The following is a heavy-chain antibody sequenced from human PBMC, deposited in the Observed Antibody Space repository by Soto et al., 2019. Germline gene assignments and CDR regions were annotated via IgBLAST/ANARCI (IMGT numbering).Heavy chain of an antibody. CDR3: ARGSLRVSYDY. V-gene: IGHV3-21*01. D-gene: IGHD2-8*01. CDR2: IDGSSTYI. CDR1: GFTFSTYT. J-gene: IGHJ4*02. Sequence: EVQLVESGGGLVKPGGSLRLSCAASGFTFSTYTISRVRQAPGKGLEWVSSIDGSSTYIYYAASVKGRFTISRDNAKNSLYLQMNSLRAEDTAVYYCARGSLRVSYDYWGQGTLVPVSS.